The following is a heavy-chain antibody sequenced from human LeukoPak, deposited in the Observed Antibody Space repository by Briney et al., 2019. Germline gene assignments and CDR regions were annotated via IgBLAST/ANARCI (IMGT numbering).Heavy chain of an antibody. CDR1: GFTFTTYG. CDR3: ARDPYNGYYGDDYYYYMDV. Sequence: GGSLRLSCSASGFTFTTYGMNWVRQAPGKGLEWVSGIGGSGTRTYYADSVRGRFTISRDNAKNLLSLQMNSLRAEDTAVYYCARDPYNGYYGDDYYYYMDVWGKGTTVTISS. V-gene: IGHV3-21*01. CDR2: IGGSGTRT. J-gene: IGHJ6*03. D-gene: IGHD4-17*01.